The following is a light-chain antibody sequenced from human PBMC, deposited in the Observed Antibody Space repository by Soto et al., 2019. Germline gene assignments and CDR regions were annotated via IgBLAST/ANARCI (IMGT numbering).Light chain of an antibody. CDR3: QQYGSSPPYT. J-gene: IGKJ2*01. Sequence: EIVLTQSPGTLSLSPGERATLSCRASQSVSSSYLAWYQQKPGQAPRLLIYGASSRATCIPDRFSGSGSGTDFTLTSSRLEPEDFAVYYCQQYGSSPPYTCGQGTKLEIK. CDR1: QSVSSSY. V-gene: IGKV3-20*01. CDR2: GAS.